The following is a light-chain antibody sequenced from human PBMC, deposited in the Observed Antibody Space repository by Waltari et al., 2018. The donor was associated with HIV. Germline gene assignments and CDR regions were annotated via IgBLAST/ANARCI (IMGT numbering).Light chain of an antibody. Sequence: SYDLTQPLPVSVALGQTATITCGGNNIGRQHVCWYPQRPGQAPVLIIYRDNTRPAGIPERFSGSNSGNTATLTIRRAQAGDEADYYCQVRVSNSVVFGGGTNLTVL. CDR2: RDN. CDR3: QVRVSNSVV. CDR1: NIGRQH. V-gene: IGLV3-9*01. J-gene: IGLJ2*01.